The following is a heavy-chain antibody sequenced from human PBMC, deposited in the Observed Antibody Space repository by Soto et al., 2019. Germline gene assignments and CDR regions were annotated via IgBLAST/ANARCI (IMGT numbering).Heavy chain of an antibody. V-gene: IGHV1-58*01. D-gene: IGHD3-22*01. J-gene: IGHJ4*02. Sequence: ASLKVSCKASGFNFRTTAVQWVRQARGQRLEWIGWIVVGSGNTNYAQKFQERVTITRDMSTSTAYMDVSSLRSEDTAVYYCAADPYYYDSSDYYSFDQWGQGTLVTVSS. CDR1: GFNFRTTA. CDR2: IVVGSGNT. CDR3: AADPYYYDSSDYYSFDQ.